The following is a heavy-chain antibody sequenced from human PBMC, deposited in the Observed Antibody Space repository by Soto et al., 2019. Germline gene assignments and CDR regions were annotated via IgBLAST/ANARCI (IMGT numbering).Heavy chain of an antibody. J-gene: IGHJ4*02. V-gene: IGHV3-9*01. Sequence: EVQLVESGGGLAQPGRSLRLSCAASGFTFDDYAMHWVRQAPGKGLEWVSGISWNSDSIGYADSVKGRLTISRDNAKKSLYLQMNSLRAEDTALYYCASGRGYDILTGYYPYFDYWGQGTLVTVSS. CDR1: GFTFDDYA. D-gene: IGHD3-9*01. CDR3: ASGRGYDILTGYYPYFDY. CDR2: ISWNSDSI.